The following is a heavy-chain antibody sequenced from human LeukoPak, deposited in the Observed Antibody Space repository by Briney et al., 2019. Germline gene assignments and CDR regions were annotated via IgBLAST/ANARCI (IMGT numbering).Heavy chain of an antibody. Sequence: ETPSLTCTVSGGSISSNYWSWIRQPAGKGLEWVSTLACLDASCTEYYSDSVKGRFSISRDKSKSTLSLQVNSLRVEDTAMYYCVRDSEGSFDYWGQGTLVTVSS. CDR2: LACLDASCTE. J-gene: IGHJ4*02. D-gene: IGHD3-10*01. V-gene: IGHV3-53*01. CDR3: VRDSEGSFDY. CDR1: GGSISSNY.